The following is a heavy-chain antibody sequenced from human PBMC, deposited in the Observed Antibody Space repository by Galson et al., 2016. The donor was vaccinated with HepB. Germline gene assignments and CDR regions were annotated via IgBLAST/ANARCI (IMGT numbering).Heavy chain of an antibody. Sequence: LRLSCAASGFIFNNHAMHWVRQAPGKGLEWVALTTYDGGKTSYADSVRGRFTISRDNSKNTLFLQMNRLTADDTAVYFCVRLYRFYFDYWGQGTLVTVSS. V-gene: IGHV3-30-3*01. D-gene: IGHD2-2*02. CDR3: VRLYRFYFDY. CDR1: GFIFNNHA. CDR2: TTYDGGKT. J-gene: IGHJ4*02.